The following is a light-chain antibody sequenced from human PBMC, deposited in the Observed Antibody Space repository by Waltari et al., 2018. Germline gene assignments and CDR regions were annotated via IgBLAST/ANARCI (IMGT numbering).Light chain of an antibody. Sequence: ILLTQSPGTLSLSPGERATLSCGASQSVTNNHLAWYQQKPGLAPRLLIYDASSRATDIPERFRGSGSGTDFTLTISRLEPEDFAFYYCQQYGASPWTFGQGTKVDVK. V-gene: IGKV3D-20*01. CDR3: QQYGASPWT. CDR2: DAS. J-gene: IGKJ1*01. CDR1: QSVTNNH.